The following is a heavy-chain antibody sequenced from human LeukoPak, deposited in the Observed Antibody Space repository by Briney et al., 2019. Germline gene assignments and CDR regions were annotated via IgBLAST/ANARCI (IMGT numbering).Heavy chain of an antibody. J-gene: IGHJ3*02. CDR3: ARYSRLLREKNPFDI. CDR2: IYYTGGI. D-gene: IGHD4-17*01. CDR1: GDSINGYY. V-gene: IGHV4-59*08. Sequence: SETLSLTCTVSGDSINGYYWSWIRQPPGKGLEWIGYIYYTGGINYNPSLKSRVTISVDTSKNQFSLKLISVTAADTAVYYCARYSRLLREKNPFDIWGQGTMVTVSS.